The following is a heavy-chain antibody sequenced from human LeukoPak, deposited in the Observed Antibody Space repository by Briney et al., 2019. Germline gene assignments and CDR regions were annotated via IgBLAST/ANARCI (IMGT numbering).Heavy chain of an antibody. CDR3: ARVRVGATRKNDAFDI. Sequence: GGSLRLSCAASGFTFSSYSMNWVRQAPGKGLEWVSSISSSSSYIYYADSVKGRFTISRDNAKNSLYLQMNSLRAEDTAVYYCARVRVGATRKNDAFDIWGQGTMVTVSS. V-gene: IGHV3-21*01. D-gene: IGHD1-26*01. CDR1: GFTFSSYS. J-gene: IGHJ3*02. CDR2: ISSSSSYI.